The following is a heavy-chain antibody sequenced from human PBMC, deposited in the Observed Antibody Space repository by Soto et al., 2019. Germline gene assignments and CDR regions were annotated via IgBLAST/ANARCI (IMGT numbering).Heavy chain of an antibody. CDR1: GCTIRSYA. CDR2: ISGSGGST. D-gene: IGHD2-2*02. V-gene: IGHV3-23*01. Sequence: EVQLLESGGGLVQPGGSQRLSCAASGCTIRSYAMSWVRQAPGKGLEWVAAISGSGGSTYYADSVKGRFTISRDNSKNTLYLQMNSLRAEDTAVYYCAKRMGFSTSWYRGETYWYFDLWGRGTLVTVSS. J-gene: IGHJ2*01. CDR3: AKRMGFSTSWYRGETYWYFDL.